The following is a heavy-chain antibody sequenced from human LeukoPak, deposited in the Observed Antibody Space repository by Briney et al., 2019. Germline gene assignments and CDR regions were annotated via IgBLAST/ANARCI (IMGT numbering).Heavy chain of an antibody. CDR1: GGSISSYH. V-gene: IGHV4-4*07. CDR3: ARGGDSSGFVYNDY. Sequence: SETLSLTCTVSGGSISSYHWSWIRQPAGKGLEWIGRIYTSGSTNYNPSLKSRVTMSVDTSKNQFSLKLSSVTAADTAVYYCARGGDSSGFVYNDYWGQGTLVTVSS. J-gene: IGHJ4*02. CDR2: IYTSGST. D-gene: IGHD6-19*01.